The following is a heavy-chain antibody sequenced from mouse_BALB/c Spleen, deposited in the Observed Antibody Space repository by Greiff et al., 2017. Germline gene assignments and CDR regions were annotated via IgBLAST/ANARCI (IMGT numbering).Heavy chain of an antibody. J-gene: IGHJ2*01. V-gene: IGHV1S81*02. CDR2: INPSNGGT. Sequence: VQLQQSGAELVKPGASVKLSCKASGYTFTSYYMYWVKQRPGQGLEWIGEINPSNGGTNFNEKFKSKATLTVDKSSSTAYMQLSSLTSEDSAVYYCTRRDHYYGSSYDFDYWGQGTTRTVSS. CDR3: TRRDHYYGSSYDFDY. D-gene: IGHD1-1*01. CDR1: GYTFTSYY.